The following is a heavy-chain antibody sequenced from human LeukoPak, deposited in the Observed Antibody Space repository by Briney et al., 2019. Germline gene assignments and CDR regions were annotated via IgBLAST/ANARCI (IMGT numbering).Heavy chain of an antibody. CDR1: GGSISSYY. CDR2: IYYSGST. V-gene: IGHV4-59*12. Sequence: SETLSLTCTVSGGSISSYYWSWIRQPPGKGLEWIGYIYYSGSTYYNPSLKSRVTISVDTSKNQFSLKLSSVTAADTAVYYCARDRDWFDPWGQGTLVTVSS. CDR3: ARDRDWFDP. D-gene: IGHD5-24*01. J-gene: IGHJ5*02.